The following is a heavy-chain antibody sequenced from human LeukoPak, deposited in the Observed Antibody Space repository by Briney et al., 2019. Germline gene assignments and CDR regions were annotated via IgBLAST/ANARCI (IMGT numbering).Heavy chain of an antibody. J-gene: IGHJ4*02. CDR3: ARDPIRSWWFDQQYFFDY. Sequence: GSLRLSCAASGFTFSSYAMHWVRQDPGKGLEWVAVISYDGSNKYYADSVKGRFTISRDNSKNTLYLQMNSLRTGDTAVYYCARDPIRSWWFDQQYFFDYWGQGTLVTVSS. V-gene: IGHV3-30*04. CDR1: GFTFSSYA. CDR2: ISYDGSNK. D-gene: IGHD2-15*01.